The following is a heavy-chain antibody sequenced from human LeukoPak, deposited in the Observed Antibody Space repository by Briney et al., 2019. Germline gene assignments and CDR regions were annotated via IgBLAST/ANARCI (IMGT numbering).Heavy chain of an antibody. CDR2: ISAYNGNT. Sequence: ASVKVSCKASGYTFTSYGISWVRQAPGQGLEWLGWISAYNGNTNYAQKLQGRVTMTTDTSTSTAYVELRSLRSDDTAVYYCARDKVATPTTLAFDPWGQGTLVTVSS. V-gene: IGHV1-18*01. CDR3: ARDKVATPTTLAFDP. J-gene: IGHJ5*02. CDR1: GYTFTSYG. D-gene: IGHD5-12*01.